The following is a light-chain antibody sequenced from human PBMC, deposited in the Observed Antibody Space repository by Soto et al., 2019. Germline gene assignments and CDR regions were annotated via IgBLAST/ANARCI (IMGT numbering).Light chain of an antibody. CDR3: QQYNSYST. J-gene: IGKJ1*01. CDR2: DAS. CDR1: QSISSW. Sequence: IQMTQSPPTLSASXXXXXTXTXRASQSISSWLAWYQQKPGKAPKLLIYDASSLESGVPSRFSGSGSGTEFTLTISSLQPDDFATYYCQQYNSYSTFGQGTKVDIK. V-gene: IGKV1-5*01.